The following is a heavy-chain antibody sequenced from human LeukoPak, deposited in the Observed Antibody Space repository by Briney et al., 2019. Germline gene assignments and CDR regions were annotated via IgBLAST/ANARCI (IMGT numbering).Heavy chain of an antibody. CDR1: GGSFSGYY. CDR2: IYYSGST. V-gene: IGHV4-34*01. D-gene: IGHD6-19*01. J-gene: IGHJ5*02. CDR3: ARGSEGSSGWYNWFDP. Sequence: SETLSLTCAVYGGSFSGYYWGWIRQPPGKGLEWIGSIYYSGSTYYNPSLKSRVTISVDTSKNQFSLKLSSVTAADTAVYYSARGSEGSSGWYNWFDPWGQGTLVTVSS.